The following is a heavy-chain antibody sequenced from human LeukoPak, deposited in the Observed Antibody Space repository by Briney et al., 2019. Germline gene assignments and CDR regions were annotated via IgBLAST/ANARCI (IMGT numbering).Heavy chain of an antibody. CDR1: GFTFSSYG. CDR3: ARSLVRGVIIGGLVSFDI. D-gene: IGHD3-10*01. Sequence: PGGSLRLSCAASGFTFSSYGMHWVRQAPGKGLEWVAVISYDGSNKYYADSVKGRFTISRDNSKNTLYLQMNSLRAEDTAVYYCARSLVRGVIIGGLVSFDIWGQGTMVTVSS. V-gene: IGHV3-30*03. J-gene: IGHJ3*02. CDR2: ISYDGSNK.